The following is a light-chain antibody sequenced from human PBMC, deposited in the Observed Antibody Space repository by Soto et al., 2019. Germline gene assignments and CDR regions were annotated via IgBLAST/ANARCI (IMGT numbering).Light chain of an antibody. J-gene: IGKJ1*01. CDR2: GAS. CDR3: HQYSSSRRT. V-gene: IGKV3-20*01. CDR1: QSVSSN. Sequence: EIVLTQSPATLSVSPLEIATLSCMASQSVSSNLAWYQQKPGQAPRLLIYGASTRATGIPDRFSGSGSGTDFTLTISRLEPEDFAVYYCHQYSSSRRTFGQGTKVDIK.